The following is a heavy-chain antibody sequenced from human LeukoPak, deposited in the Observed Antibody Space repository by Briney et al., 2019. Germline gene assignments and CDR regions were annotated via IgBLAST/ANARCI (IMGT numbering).Heavy chain of an antibody. CDR3: ARHSWELLSYYFDY. CDR2: IYYSGST. D-gene: IGHD1-26*01. J-gene: IGHJ4*02. Sequence: SETLSLTCTVSGGSISSSSYYWGWIRQPPGKGLDGIGSIYYSGSTYYTPSLKRRVTISVDTSKNQFSLKLSSVTAEDTAVYYCARHSWELLSYYFDYWGQGTLVTVSS. CDR1: GGSISSSSYY. V-gene: IGHV4-39*01.